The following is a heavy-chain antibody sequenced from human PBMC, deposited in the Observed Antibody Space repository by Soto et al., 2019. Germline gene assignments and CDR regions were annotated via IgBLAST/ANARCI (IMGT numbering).Heavy chain of an antibody. CDR2: IYYSGST. CDR1: GGSISSGGYY. J-gene: IGHJ4*02. CDR3: ARGGRGYSYGYDQNFDY. D-gene: IGHD5-18*01. V-gene: IGHV4-31*03. Sequence: SETLSLTCTVSGGSISSGGYYWSWIRQHPGKGLEWIGYIYYSGSTYYNPSLKSRVTISVDTSKNQFSLKLSSVTAADTAVYYCARGGRGYSYGYDQNFDYWGQGTLVTVS.